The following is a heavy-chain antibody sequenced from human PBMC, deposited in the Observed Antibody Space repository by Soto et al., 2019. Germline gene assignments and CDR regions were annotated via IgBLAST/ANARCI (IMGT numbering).Heavy chain of an antibody. CDR2: ISGSGGST. V-gene: IGHV3-23*01. J-gene: IGHJ4*02. Sequence: GGSLRLSCAASGFTFSSYAMSWVRQAPGKGLEWVSAISGSGGSTYYADSVKGRFTISRDNSKNTLYLQMNSLRAEDTAVYYCARAYCSSTSCPHGIDYWGQGTLVTVSS. D-gene: IGHD2-2*01. CDR1: GFTFSSYA. CDR3: ARAYCSSTSCPHGIDY.